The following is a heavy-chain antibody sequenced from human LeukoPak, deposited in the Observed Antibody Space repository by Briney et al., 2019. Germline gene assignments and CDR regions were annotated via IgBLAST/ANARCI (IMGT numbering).Heavy chain of an antibody. Sequence: PGGSLRLSCAASGFTFSSYWMHWVRQAPGKGVVWVSRINSDGSHATYADSVKGRFTISRDNAKDTLYLQMDSLRAEDTAVYYCARDRQYYYDSPGYYGGLNIWGQGTVVTVSS. D-gene: IGHD3-22*01. V-gene: IGHV3-74*03. CDR1: GFTFSSYW. J-gene: IGHJ4*02. CDR2: INSDGSHA. CDR3: ARDRQYYYDSPGYYGGLNI.